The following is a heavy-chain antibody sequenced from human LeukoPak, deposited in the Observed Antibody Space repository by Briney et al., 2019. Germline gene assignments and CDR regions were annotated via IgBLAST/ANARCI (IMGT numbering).Heavy chain of an antibody. J-gene: IGHJ5*02. CDR2: IYYSGST. V-gene: IGHV4-59*08. CDR3: ARRSGRHWFDP. CDR1: GGSISSYY. Sequence: PSETLSLTCTVSGGSISSYYWSWIRQPPGKGLEWIGYIYYSGSTNYNPSLKSRVTISVDTSKNQFSLKLSSVTAADTAVYYCARRSGRHWFDPWGQGTLVTVSS. D-gene: IGHD3-10*01.